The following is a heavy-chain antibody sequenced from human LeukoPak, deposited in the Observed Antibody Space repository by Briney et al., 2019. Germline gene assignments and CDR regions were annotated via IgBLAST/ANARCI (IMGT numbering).Heavy chain of an antibody. D-gene: IGHD3-10*01. V-gene: IGHV3-64D*06. CDR3: VQDVDYWSSGSYLGYFDY. Sequence: GGSLRLSCSASGFTFTGYAMHWVRQAPGKGLEHVSGINGDGGRAYYVDSVRDKSTISRDTSKNTLYLEMSSLRTEDTAVYYCVQDVDYWSSGSYLGYFDYWGQGILVTVSS. J-gene: IGHJ4*02. CDR1: GFTFTGYA. CDR2: INGDGGRA.